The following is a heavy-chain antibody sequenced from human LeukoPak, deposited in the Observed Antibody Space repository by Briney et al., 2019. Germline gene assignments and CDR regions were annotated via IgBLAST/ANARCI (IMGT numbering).Heavy chain of an antibody. J-gene: IGHJ5*02. CDR1: GFTFSSYG. Sequence: GGSLRLSCAASGFTFSSYGIHWVRRAPGKGLEWVAVISYDGSNKYYADSVKGRFTISRDNSKNTPYLQMNSLRAEDTAVYYCAKDVRDFWSGYLNWFDPWGQGTLVTVSS. D-gene: IGHD3-3*01. CDR3: AKDVRDFWSGYLNWFDP. CDR2: ISYDGSNK. V-gene: IGHV3-30*18.